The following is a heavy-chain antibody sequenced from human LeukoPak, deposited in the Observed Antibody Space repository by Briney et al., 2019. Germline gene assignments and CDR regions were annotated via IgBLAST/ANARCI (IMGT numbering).Heavy chain of an antibody. CDR3: ASGTYYDFSFDP. Sequence: GGSLRLSCAASGFTFSSYSMNWVRQAPGKGLEWVSYISSSGSTIYYADSVKGRFTISRDNAKNSLYLQMNSLRAEDTAVYYCASGTYYDFSFDPWGQGTLVTVSS. CDR1: GFTFSSYS. V-gene: IGHV3-48*04. CDR2: ISSSGSTI. D-gene: IGHD3-3*01. J-gene: IGHJ5*02.